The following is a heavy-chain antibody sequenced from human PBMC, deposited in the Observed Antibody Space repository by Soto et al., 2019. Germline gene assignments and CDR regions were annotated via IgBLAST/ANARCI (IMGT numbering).Heavy chain of an antibody. Sequence: SETLSLTCAVSGYSISSGYYWGWIRQPPGKGLEWIGSIYHSGSTYYNPSLKSRVTISVDTSKNQFSLKLSSVTAADTAMYYCALGGYSYGSPYFDYWGQGTLVTVSS. CDR3: ALGGYSYGSPYFDY. CDR1: GYSISSGYY. CDR2: IYHSGST. V-gene: IGHV4-38-2*01. J-gene: IGHJ4*02. D-gene: IGHD5-18*01.